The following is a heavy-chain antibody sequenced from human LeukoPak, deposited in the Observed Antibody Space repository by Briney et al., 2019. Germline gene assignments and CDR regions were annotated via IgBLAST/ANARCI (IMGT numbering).Heavy chain of an antibody. CDR1: GYTFTSYG. J-gene: IGHJ4*02. Sequence: ASMKVSCKASGYTFTSYGITWVRQAPGQGLEWMGWISAYNGNKNYEQKLQVRVTMPTDTSTSTAYIELRHLRSDDTAFYYCARDDLDCSGGTCYPDNYWGQGTLVAVSS. CDR3: ARDDLDCSGGTCYPDNY. D-gene: IGHD2-15*01. CDR2: ISAYNGNK. V-gene: IGHV1-18*01.